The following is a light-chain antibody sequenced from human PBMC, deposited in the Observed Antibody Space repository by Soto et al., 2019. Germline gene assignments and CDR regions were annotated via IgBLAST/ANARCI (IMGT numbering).Light chain of an antibody. CDR3: SSYTSSSTWV. CDR2: EVS. V-gene: IGLV2-14*01. CDR1: SSDVGGSNY. Sequence: QSALTQPASVSGSPGQSITISCTGTSSDVGGSNYVSWYQQHPGKAPKLMIYEVSNRPSGVSNRFSGSKSDNTASLTISGLQGEDEADYHCSSYTSSSTWVFGGGTKVTVL. J-gene: IGLJ3*02.